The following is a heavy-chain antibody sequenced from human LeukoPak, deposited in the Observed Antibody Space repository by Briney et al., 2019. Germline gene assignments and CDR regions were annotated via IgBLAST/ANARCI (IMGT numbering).Heavy chain of an antibody. CDR1: GGSFTISDYY. V-gene: IGHV4-39*01. J-gene: IGHJ4*02. Sequence: PSETLSLTCTVSGGSFTISDYYWGWIRLPPGKGLEWIGTISHTGTTYYNPSLQSRVTISVDKSKNQFSLKLSSVTAADTAVYYCATREHHVLRTPGDYWGQGTLVTVSS. CDR2: ISHTGTT. D-gene: IGHD6-6*01. CDR3: ATREHHVLRTPGDY.